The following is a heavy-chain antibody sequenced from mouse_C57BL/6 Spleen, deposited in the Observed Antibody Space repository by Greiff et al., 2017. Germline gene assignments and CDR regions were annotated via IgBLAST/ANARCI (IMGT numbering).Heavy chain of an antibody. J-gene: IGHJ4*01. Sequence: EVKLVESGGGLVKPGGSLKLSCAASGFTFSDYGMHWVRQAPEQGLEWVAYISSGSSTIYYADTVKGRFTISRDNAKNTLFLQMTSLRSEDTAMYYCARSGTLDYWGQGTTVTVSS. V-gene: IGHV5-17*01. CDR1: GFTFSDYG. CDR3: ARSGTLDY. CDR2: ISSGSSTI. D-gene: IGHD4-1*01.